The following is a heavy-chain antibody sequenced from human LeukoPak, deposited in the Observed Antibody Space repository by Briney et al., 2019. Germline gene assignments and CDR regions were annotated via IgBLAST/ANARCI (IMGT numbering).Heavy chain of an antibody. CDR2: INPNSGGT. Sequence: ASVKVSCKASGYTFTGYYMHWVRQAPGQGLEWMGWINPNSGGTNYAQKFQGRVTMTRDTSISTAYMELSRLRSDDTAVYYCARDQRYCGSTSCFTSGMDVWGQGTTVTVSS. V-gene: IGHV1-2*02. CDR1: GYTFTGYY. CDR3: ARDQRYCGSTSCFTSGMDV. J-gene: IGHJ6*02. D-gene: IGHD2-2*02.